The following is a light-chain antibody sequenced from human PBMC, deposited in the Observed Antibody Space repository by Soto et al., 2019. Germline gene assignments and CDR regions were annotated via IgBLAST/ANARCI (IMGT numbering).Light chain of an antibody. CDR3: QKFTTAPLT. CDR1: QDISVY. J-gene: IGKJ5*01. Sequence: DIQMTQSPSSLSASVGDRVTITCRASQDISVYLAWYQQKPGKVPKLLIYSASTLQSGVPSRFSGSGSGTDFTLNISSLRPEDLATYYCQKFTTAPLTFGQGTRLEI. CDR2: SAS. V-gene: IGKV1-27*01.